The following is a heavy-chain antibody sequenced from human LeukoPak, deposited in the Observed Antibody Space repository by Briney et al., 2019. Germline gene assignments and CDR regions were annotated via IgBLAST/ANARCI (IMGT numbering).Heavy chain of an antibody. CDR3: ARDVGYCSSTSCYAWCDAFDI. J-gene: IGHJ3*02. Sequence: GASVKVSCKVSGYTLTELSMHWVRQAPGKGLEWMGGFDPEDGETIYAQKFQGRVTITADESTSTAYMELSSLRSEDTAVYYCARDVGYCSSTSCYAWCDAFDIWGQGTMVTVSS. V-gene: IGHV1-24*01. D-gene: IGHD2-2*01. CDR1: GYTLTELS. CDR2: FDPEDGET.